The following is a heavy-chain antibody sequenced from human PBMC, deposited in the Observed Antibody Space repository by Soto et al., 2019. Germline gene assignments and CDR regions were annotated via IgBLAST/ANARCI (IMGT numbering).Heavy chain of an antibody. V-gene: IGHV4-59*01. CDR1: GGSISSYY. Sequence: SETLSLTCTVSGGSISSYYWSWIRQPPGKGLEWIGYIYYSGSTNYNPSLKSRVTISVDTSKNQFSLKLSSVTAADTAVYYCAREQQLVLFDYWGQGTLVTVSS. J-gene: IGHJ4*02. CDR2: IYYSGST. CDR3: AREQQLVLFDY. D-gene: IGHD6-13*01.